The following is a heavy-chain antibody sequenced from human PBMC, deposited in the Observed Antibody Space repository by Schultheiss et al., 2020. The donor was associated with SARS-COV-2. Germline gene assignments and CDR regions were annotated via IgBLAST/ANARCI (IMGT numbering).Heavy chain of an antibody. J-gene: IGHJ4*02. Sequence: GGSLRLSCAASGFTFSSYSMNWVRQAPGKGLEWISSISSSSSYIYYADSVKGRFTISRDNAKNSLYLQMNSLRAEDTAVYYCARDSDVDFDYWGQGTLVTVSS. CDR2: ISSSSSYI. V-gene: IGHV3-21*01. CDR3: ARDSDVDFDY. D-gene: IGHD3-10*02. CDR1: GFTFSSYS.